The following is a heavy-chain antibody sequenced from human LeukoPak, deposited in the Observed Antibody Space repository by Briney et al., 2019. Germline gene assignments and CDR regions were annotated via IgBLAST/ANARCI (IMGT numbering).Heavy chain of an antibody. Sequence: SVKVSCKASGGTFSSYAISWVRQAAGQGLEWMGRIIPILGIANYAQKFQGRVTITADKSTSTAYMELSSLRSEDTAVYYCAIPVGGAEYFQHWGQGTLVTVSS. D-gene: IGHD1-26*01. CDR2: IIPILGIA. CDR3: AIPVGGAEYFQH. V-gene: IGHV1-69*04. J-gene: IGHJ1*01. CDR1: GGTFSSYA.